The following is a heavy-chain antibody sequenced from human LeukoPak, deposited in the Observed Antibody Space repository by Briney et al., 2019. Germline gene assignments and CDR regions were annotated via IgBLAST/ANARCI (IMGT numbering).Heavy chain of an antibody. CDR1: EVIFSNYD. V-gene: IGHV3-30*02. Sequence: GGSLRLSCAASEVIFSNYDMHWVRQAPGKGREWVTLIRYDGRSEYYSAYMQGRFTVSRDNSKNNLYLNMNNLRPEDTAVYYCARTRLGTSTSFYFDLWGQGTLVTVSS. CDR3: ARTRLGTSTSFYFDL. D-gene: IGHD1-26*01. J-gene: IGHJ4*02. CDR2: IRYDGRSE.